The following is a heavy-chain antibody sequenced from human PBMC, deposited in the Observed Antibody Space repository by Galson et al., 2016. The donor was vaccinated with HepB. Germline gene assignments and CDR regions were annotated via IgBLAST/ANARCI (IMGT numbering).Heavy chain of an antibody. D-gene: IGHD6-25*01. CDR2: IWYDGSKE. J-gene: IGHJ6*02. CDR3: ARGRSSAGYYDAMDV. Sequence: SLRLSSATSGFTFNNYGFHWVRQAPGKGLEWVAVIWYDGSKEFYADYAKGRFTISRDDSKNTLFLQMNSLRGEDTALYYCARGRSSAGYYDAMDVWGQGTTVTVSS. V-gene: IGHV3-33*02. CDR1: GFTFNNYG.